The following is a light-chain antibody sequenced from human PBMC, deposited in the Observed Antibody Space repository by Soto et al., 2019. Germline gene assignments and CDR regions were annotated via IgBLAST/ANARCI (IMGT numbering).Light chain of an antibody. J-gene: IGKJ5*01. V-gene: IGKV1-12*01. CDR1: QDISSW. CDR3: QQASSFPPT. CDR2: AAS. Sequence: DIQVTQSPSSLSASVGDRVTITCRASQDISSWLAWYQQKPGKAPKIMIYAASSLQGGVPSRFSGSGSGTEFTLTISSLQPEDFATYYCQQASSFPPTFGQATRLRL.